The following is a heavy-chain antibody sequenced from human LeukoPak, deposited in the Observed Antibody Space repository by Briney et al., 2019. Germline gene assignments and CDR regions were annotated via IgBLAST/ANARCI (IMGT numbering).Heavy chain of an antibody. CDR2: IHTSGST. D-gene: IGHD6-19*01. Sequence: SETLSLTCSVSGGSFTSYYWSWIRQPAGKGLEWIGRIHTSGSTDYNPSLKTRVTMSVDTSKNQFSLKLTSVTAADTAVYYCARELYGSGLWPLWYWGQGTLVTVSS. CDR1: GGSFTSYY. J-gene: IGHJ4*02. V-gene: IGHV4-4*07. CDR3: ARELYGSGLWPLWY.